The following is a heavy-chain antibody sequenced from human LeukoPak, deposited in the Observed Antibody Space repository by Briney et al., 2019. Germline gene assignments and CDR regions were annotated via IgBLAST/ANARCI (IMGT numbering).Heavy chain of an antibody. CDR3: AGRAARFFDY. CDR1: GDSLNSYY. V-gene: IGHV4-59*01. Sequence: SETLSLTCTVSGDSLNSYYWTWIRQPPGEGLQWIGYIFYSGSSNYNASLRSRVAISVDPSKNQFSLKLTSVTAADTAVYYCAGRAARFFDYWGQGILVTVSS. D-gene: IGHD6-25*01. J-gene: IGHJ4*02. CDR2: IFYSGSS.